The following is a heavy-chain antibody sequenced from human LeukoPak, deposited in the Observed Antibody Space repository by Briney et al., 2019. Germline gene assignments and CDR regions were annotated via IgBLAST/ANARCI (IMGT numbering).Heavy chain of an antibody. CDR1: GFTFSDHH. D-gene: IGHD3-22*01. CDR3: ATDREGDPSCYYLV. J-gene: IGHJ4*02. V-gene: IGHV3-23*01. CDR2: ISANGGGT. Sequence: PGGSLRLSCAASGFTFSDHHMDWVRQAPGEGLEWVSSISANGGGTYYADSVKGRFTISRDNSKNTLFLQMNSLRAEDSAVYYCATDREGDPSCYYLVGGQGTLITVSS.